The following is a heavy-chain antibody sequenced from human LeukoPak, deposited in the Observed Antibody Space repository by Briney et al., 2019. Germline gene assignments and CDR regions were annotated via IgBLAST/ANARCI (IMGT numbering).Heavy chain of an antibody. CDR3: ARGEGRRNYYYYYYMDV. J-gene: IGHJ6*03. Sequence: ASVKVSCKASGYTFTGYYMHWVRQAPGQGLEWMGWINPNSGGTNYAQKFQGRVTMTRDTSISTAYMELSRLRSDDTAVYYCARGEGRRNYYYYYYMDVWGKGTTVTVSS. CDR1: GYTFTGYY. V-gene: IGHV1-2*02. CDR2: INPNSGGT. D-gene: IGHD1-1*01.